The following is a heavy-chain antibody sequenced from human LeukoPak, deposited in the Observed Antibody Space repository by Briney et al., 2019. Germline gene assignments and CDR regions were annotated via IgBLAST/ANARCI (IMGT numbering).Heavy chain of an antibody. V-gene: IGHV4-59*12. D-gene: IGHD2-2*01. CDR2: VYYRGSA. J-gene: IGHJ1*01. Sequence: SETLSLTCTVSGASIHDDHFTWIGQPPGRGLEWICFVYYRGSAKYNPSLESRVTISVDTSKKQISLILKSVTAADTAVYYCGRNLEASSTWYIQYWGQGSLVTVSS. CDR3: GRNLEASSTWYIQY. CDR1: GASIHDDH.